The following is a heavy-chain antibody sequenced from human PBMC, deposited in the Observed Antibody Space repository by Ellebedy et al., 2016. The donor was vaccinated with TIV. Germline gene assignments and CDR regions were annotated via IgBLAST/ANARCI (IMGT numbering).Heavy chain of an antibody. J-gene: IGHJ4*02. D-gene: IGHD3-10*01. V-gene: IGHV4-34*01. CDR1: GESFSGYY. Sequence: MPSETLSLTCAVYGESFSGYYWSWIRQPPGKGLEWIGEINHSGSTNYNPSLKSRVTISVDTSKNQFSLKLSSVTATDTAVYYCARGPWPTMVRGVIFGYWGQGTLVTVSS. CDR3: ARGPWPTMVRGVIFGY. CDR2: INHSGST.